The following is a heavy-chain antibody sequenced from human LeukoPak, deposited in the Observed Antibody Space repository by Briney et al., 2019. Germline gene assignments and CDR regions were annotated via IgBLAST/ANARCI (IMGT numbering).Heavy chain of an antibody. CDR1: GGSISSYY. J-gene: IGHJ4*02. CDR3: ARDSDSSSWHFDY. Sequence: SETLSLTCAVSGGSISSYYWSWIRQPPGKGLEWIGYIYYSGSTNYNPSLKSQVTISVDTSKNQFSLKLSSVTAADTAVYYCARDSDSSSWHFDYWGQGTLVAVSS. CDR2: IYYSGST. D-gene: IGHD6-13*01. V-gene: IGHV4-59*01.